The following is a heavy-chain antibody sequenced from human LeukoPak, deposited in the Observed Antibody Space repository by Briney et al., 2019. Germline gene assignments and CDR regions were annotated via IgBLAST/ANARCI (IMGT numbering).Heavy chain of an antibody. CDR1: AFTVTSRT. D-gene: IGHD1-14*01. J-gene: IGHJ4*02. V-gene: IGHV3-21*01. Sequence: SAGSMRISCATSAFTVTSRTMNWDRQAQEKGMEWGSSLDSSGKYIYHVGSVKGRLTISTDHAKNSLYLQMLSSQAQDPAVTYGSTGAEPRQRGRDYWGQGALVSVSP. CDR2: LDSSGKYI. CDR3: STGAEPRQRGRDY.